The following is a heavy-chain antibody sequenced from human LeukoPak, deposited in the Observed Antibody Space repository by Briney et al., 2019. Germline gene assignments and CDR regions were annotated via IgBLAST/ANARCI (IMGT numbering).Heavy chain of an antibody. J-gene: IGHJ4*02. Sequence: GGSLRLSCAASGFTVSSNYMSWVRQAPGKGLEWVSAISGSGGSTYYADSVKGRFTISRDNSKNTLYLQMNSLRAEDTAVYYCAKAGVPTTVTTPIDYWGQGTLVTVSS. D-gene: IGHD4-17*01. CDR2: ISGSGGST. CDR3: AKAGVPTTVTTPIDY. CDR1: GFTVSSNY. V-gene: IGHV3-23*01.